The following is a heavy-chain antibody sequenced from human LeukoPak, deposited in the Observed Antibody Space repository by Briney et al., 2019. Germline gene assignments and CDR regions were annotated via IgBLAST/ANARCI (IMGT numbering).Heavy chain of an antibody. J-gene: IGHJ4*02. D-gene: IGHD2-2*01. CDR1: GFTFSSYA. V-gene: IGHV3-23*01. CDR3: AKTPVIVVVPAAPFDY. Sequence: GGSLRLSCAASGFTFSSYAMSWVRQAPGKGLEWVSAISGSGGSTYYADSVKGRFTISRDNSKNTLYLQMNSLRAEDTAVYYCAKTPVIVVVPAAPFDYWGQGTLVTVSS. CDR2: ISGSGGST.